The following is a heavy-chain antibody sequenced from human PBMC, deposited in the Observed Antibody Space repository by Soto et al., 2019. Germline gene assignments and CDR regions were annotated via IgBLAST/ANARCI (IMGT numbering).Heavy chain of an antibody. D-gene: IGHD6-19*01. Sequence: EVQLVESGGGLVQPGGSLRLSCAASGFTFSSYWMSWVRQAPGKGLEWVANIKQDGSEKYYVDSVKGRFTISRDNAKNSLYLQMNSLRAEDTAVYYCASLTVAAKNYYYYGMDVWGQGTTVTVSS. CDR1: GFTFSSYW. CDR2: IKQDGSEK. J-gene: IGHJ6*02. V-gene: IGHV3-7*03. CDR3: ASLTVAAKNYYYYGMDV.